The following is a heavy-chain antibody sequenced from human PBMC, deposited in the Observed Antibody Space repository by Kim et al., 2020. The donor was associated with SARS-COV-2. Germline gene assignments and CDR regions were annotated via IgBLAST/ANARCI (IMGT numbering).Heavy chain of an antibody. J-gene: IGHJ1*01. V-gene: IGHV4-39*01. Sequence: SETLSLTCTVSGGSISSSSYYWGWIRQPPGKGLEWLGNIYYGGSTYYNPSLKSRVTISVDTSKNQFSLKLSSVTAADTAGYYCARHSRIVVVPAAILAWGQGALGTVSS. CDR1: GGSISSSSYY. CDR2: IYYGGST. CDR3: ARHSRIVVVPAAILA. D-gene: IGHD2-2*01.